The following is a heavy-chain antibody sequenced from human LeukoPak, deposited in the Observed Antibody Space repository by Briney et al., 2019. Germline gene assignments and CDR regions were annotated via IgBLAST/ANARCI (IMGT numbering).Heavy chain of an antibody. CDR3: ARDRRYCSGGTCYLAGMAV. Sequence: GRSLRLSCAASGFTFSSYALHWVRQAPGKGLEWVTFMSDDGTNKYYADSVKRRFTISRDNSKNTLYLQMNSLRAEDTAIYYCARDRRYCSGGTCYLAGMAVWGKGPRSPSPQ. CDR2: MSDDGTNK. V-gene: IGHV3-30*04. CDR1: GFTFSSYA. J-gene: IGHJ6*04. D-gene: IGHD2-15*01.